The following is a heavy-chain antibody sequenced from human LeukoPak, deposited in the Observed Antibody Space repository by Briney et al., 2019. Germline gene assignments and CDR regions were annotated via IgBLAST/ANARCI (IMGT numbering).Heavy chain of an antibody. J-gene: IGHJ4*02. CDR1: GFTFSSYG. D-gene: IGHD2-2*02. V-gene: IGHV3-33*08. CDR3: AARYCSSTSCYREY. Sequence: GGSLRLSCAASGFTFSSYGMHWVRQAPGKGLEWVAVIWYDGSNKYYADSVKGRFTISRDNSKNTLYLQMNSLRAEDTAVYYCAARYCSSTSCYREYWGQGTLVTVSS. CDR2: IWYDGSNK.